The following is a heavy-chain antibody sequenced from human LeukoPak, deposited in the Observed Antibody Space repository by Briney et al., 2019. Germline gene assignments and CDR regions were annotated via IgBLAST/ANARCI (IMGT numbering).Heavy chain of an antibody. V-gene: IGHV4-61*02. CDR3: ARGRKYYDYVWGSYRYQNYFDY. Sequence: PSQTLSLTCTVSGGSISSGRYYWSWIWQPAGKGLEWIGLIYTSGRTNYNPSLKSRVTISVDTSKNQFSLRLSSVTAADTAVYYCARGRKYYDYVWGSYRYQNYFDYWGQGTLVTVSS. J-gene: IGHJ4*02. D-gene: IGHD3-16*02. CDR1: GGSISSGRYY. CDR2: IYTSGRT.